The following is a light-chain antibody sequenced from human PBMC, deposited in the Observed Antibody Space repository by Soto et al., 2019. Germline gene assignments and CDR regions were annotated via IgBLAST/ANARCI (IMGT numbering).Light chain of an antibody. V-gene: IGLV2-11*01. Sequence: QSVLTQPRSVSGSPGQSVTISCTGTSTDVAFYNYVSWYQHHPGRAPKLLMYDVNKRPSGVPDRFSGSKSGDTASLTISGLQAEDETDYYCCSYAGTFSYVFGPGTKLTVL. CDR3: CSYAGTFSYV. CDR2: DVN. J-gene: IGLJ1*01. CDR1: STDVAFYNY.